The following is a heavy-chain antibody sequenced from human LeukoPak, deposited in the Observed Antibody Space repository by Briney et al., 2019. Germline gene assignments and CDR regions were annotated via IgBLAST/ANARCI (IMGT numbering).Heavy chain of an antibody. D-gene: IGHD3-22*01. CDR3: ARAAYDSNGYTANHDY. V-gene: IGHV3-7*03. J-gene: IGHJ4*02. Sequence: GGSLRLSCTASGFTFSNFWMGWVRQAPGKGLEWVANIKQDETEKFYLGSVKGRFTISRDNSKNTLSLQLNNLRADDTAVYYCARAAYDSNGYTANHDYWGQGTLVTVSS. CDR2: IKQDETEK. CDR1: GFTFSNFW.